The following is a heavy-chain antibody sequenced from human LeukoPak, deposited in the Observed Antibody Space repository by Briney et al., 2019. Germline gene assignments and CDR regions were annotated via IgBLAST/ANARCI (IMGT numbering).Heavy chain of an antibody. CDR2: IKQDGSEK. V-gene: IGHV3-7*01. D-gene: IGHD2-15*01. J-gene: IGHJ4*02. Sequence: PGGSLRLSCAASGFTFSSYWMSWVRQAPGKGLEWVANIKQDGSEKYYVDSVKGRFTISRDNAKNSLYLQMNSLRAEDTAVYCCARDRVAAAFDYWGQGTLVTVSS. CDR1: GFTFSSYW. CDR3: ARDRVAAAFDY.